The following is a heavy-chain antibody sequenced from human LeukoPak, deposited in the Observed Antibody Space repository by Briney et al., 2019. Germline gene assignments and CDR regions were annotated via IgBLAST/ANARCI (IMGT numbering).Heavy chain of an antibody. J-gene: IGHJ4*02. CDR3: ASGTMSTYDY. Sequence: GGSLRLSCAASGSTFSSYTMNWVRQAPGKGLEWVSSISGSSSYIYYADSVKGRFAISRDNAKNSLFLQMNSLTAEDTAVYYCASGTMSTYDYWGQGTLVTVSS. CDR1: GSTFSSYT. V-gene: IGHV3-21*01. CDR2: ISGSSSYI. D-gene: IGHD5-24*01.